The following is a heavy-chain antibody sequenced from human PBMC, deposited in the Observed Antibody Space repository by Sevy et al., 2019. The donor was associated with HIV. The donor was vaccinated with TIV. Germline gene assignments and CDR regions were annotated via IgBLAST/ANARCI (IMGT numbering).Heavy chain of an antibody. CDR3: AKGYCSGGSCPRDYYYYGMDV. D-gene: IGHD2-15*01. J-gene: IGHJ6*02. V-gene: IGHV3-23*01. CDR1: GFTFSTYA. Sequence: GGSLILSCAASGFTFSTYAMNWVRQAPGKGLEWVSSISGSGRSTYYADSVEGRFTISRDNSKNTLYLQMNSLRADDTAVYYCAKGYCSGGSCPRDYYYYGMDVWGQGTTVTVSS. CDR2: ISGSGRST.